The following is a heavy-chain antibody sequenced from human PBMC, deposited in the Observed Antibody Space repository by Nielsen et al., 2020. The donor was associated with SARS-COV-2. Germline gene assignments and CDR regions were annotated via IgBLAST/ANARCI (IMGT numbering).Heavy chain of an antibody. Sequence: ASVKVSCKASGYTFTSYYMHWVRQAPGQGLEWMGIINPSGGSTSYAQKFQGRVTMTRDTSTSTVYMELSSLRSEYTAVYYCAREGILTGPDYWGQGTLVTVSS. D-gene: IGHD3-9*01. CDR1: GYTFTSYY. J-gene: IGHJ4*02. CDR2: INPSGGST. V-gene: IGHV1-46*01. CDR3: AREGILTGPDY.